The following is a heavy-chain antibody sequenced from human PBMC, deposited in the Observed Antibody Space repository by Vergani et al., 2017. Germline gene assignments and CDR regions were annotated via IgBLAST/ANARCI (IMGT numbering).Heavy chain of an antibody. Sequence: QVQLQESGPGLVKPSETLSLTCTVSGGSISSYYWSWIRQPPGKRLEWIGYIYYSGSTNYNPSLKSRVTISVDTSENQFSLKLSSVTAADTAMYYCARDRVGATGFDYWGQGTLVTVSS. V-gene: IGHV4-59*01. J-gene: IGHJ4*02. CDR2: IYYSGST. CDR3: ARDRVGATGFDY. CDR1: GGSISSYY. D-gene: IGHD1-26*01.